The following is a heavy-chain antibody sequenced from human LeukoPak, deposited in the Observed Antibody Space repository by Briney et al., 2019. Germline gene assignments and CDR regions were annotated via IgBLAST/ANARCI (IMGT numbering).Heavy chain of an antibody. J-gene: IGHJ4*02. D-gene: IGHD5-12*01. Sequence: GASVKVSCKASGYTFTGYGLSWVRQAPGQGLEWMGWISGYSGKTNYAQKLQGRVTMTTDTSTSTAYMELRSLRSDDTAVYYCARGYSGYAPHDYWGQGTLVTVSS. CDR1: GYTFTGYG. CDR2: ISGYSGKT. CDR3: ARGYSGYAPHDY. V-gene: IGHV1-18*01.